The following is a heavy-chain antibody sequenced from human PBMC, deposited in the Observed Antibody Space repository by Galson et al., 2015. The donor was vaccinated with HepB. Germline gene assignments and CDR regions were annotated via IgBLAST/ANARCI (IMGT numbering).Heavy chain of an antibody. V-gene: IGHV5-10-1*01. CDR3: AREVDYYDSSGYYELRRKSVDY. Sequence: QSGAEVKKPGESLRISCKGSGYSFTSYWISWVRQMPGKGLEWMGRIDPSDSYTNYSPSFQGHVTISADKSISTAYLQWCSLKASDTAMYYCAREVDYYDSSGYYELRRKSVDYWGQGTLVTVSS. D-gene: IGHD3-22*01. CDR1: GYSFTSYW. CDR2: IDPSDSYT. J-gene: IGHJ4*02.